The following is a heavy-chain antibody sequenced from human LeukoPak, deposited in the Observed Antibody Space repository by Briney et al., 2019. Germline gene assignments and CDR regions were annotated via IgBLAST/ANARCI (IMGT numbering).Heavy chain of an antibody. J-gene: IGHJ3*02. Sequence: SVKVSCKASGGTFSSYTISWVRQAPGQGLEWMGRIIPILGIANYAQKFQGRVTITADKSTSTAYMELSSLRSEDTAVYYCAREGLVIRAAFDIWGQGTMVTVSS. CDR3: AREGLVIRAAFDI. V-gene: IGHV1-69*04. D-gene: IGHD2/OR15-2a*01. CDR2: IIPILGIA. CDR1: GGTFSSYT.